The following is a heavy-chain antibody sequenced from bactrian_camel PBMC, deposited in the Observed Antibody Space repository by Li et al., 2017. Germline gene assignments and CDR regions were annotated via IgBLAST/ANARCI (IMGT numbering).Heavy chain of an antibody. D-gene: IGHD2*01. Sequence: QVQLVESGGGLVQPGGSLRLSCAASGFTFSSWYMSWVRQAPGKGLEWVSSIYTDGTNAWYADSVKGRFTISKDNAKNTLYLQMNSLAPDDTAVYYCAAAPMICDGNYCHTQEGDFLYWGQGTQVTVS. J-gene: IGHJ6*01. V-gene: IGHV3-2*01. CDR3: AAAPMICDGNYCHTQEGDFLY. CDR2: IYTDGTNA. CDR1: GFTFSSWY.